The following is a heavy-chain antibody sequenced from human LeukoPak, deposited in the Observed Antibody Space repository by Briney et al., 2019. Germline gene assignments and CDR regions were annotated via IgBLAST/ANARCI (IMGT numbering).Heavy chain of an antibody. CDR1: GFTFSSYA. D-gene: IGHD2-8*02. Sequence: PGGSLRLSCAASGFTFSSYAMHWVRQAPGKGLEWVAVISYDRSNKYYADSVKGRFTISRDNSKNTLYLQMNSLRAEDTAVYYCAREVPWYYFDYWGQGTLVTVSS. CDR3: AREVPWYYFDY. V-gene: IGHV3-30-3*01. J-gene: IGHJ4*02. CDR2: ISYDRSNK.